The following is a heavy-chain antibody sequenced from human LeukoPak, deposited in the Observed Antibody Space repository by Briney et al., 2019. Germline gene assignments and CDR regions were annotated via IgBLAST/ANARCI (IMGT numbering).Heavy chain of an antibody. CDR2: IDPSDSYT. Sequence: GESLKIYCQGSGYSFISYWISWVRQMPGKGLEWMGRIDPSDSYTKYSPSFQGHVTISVDKSISTAYLQWSSLKASDTAMYYCARGSIPLNWFDPWGQGTLVTVSS. D-gene: IGHD2-2*01. CDR3: ARGSIPLNWFDP. J-gene: IGHJ5*02. CDR1: GYSFISYW. V-gene: IGHV5-10-1*01.